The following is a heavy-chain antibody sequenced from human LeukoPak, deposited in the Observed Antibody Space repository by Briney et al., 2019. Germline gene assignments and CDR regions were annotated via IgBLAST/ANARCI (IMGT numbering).Heavy chain of an antibody. J-gene: IGHJ6*02. Sequence: GGSLRLSCAASGFTFDDYAMHWVRQAPGKGLEWVSGISWNSGSIGYADSVKGRFTISRDNAKNSLYLQMNSLRAEDTALYYCAKGGYGSGSYKFYYYYGMDVWGQGTTVTVYS. CDR2: ISWNSGSI. CDR1: GFTFDDYA. D-gene: IGHD3-10*01. CDR3: AKGGYGSGSYKFYYYYGMDV. V-gene: IGHV3-9*01.